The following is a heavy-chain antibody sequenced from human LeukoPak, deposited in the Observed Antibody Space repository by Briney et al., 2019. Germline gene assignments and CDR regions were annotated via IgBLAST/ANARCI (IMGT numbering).Heavy chain of an antibody. V-gene: IGHV3-30-3*01. CDR3: ARDSYTENDCSRTNCYLYH. Sequence: PGRSLRLSCAASGFTFTNYAMHWVRQAPGKGLEWVAVMSYDGSNKYYADSVKGRFTISRDNSKNTLYLQMNSLRTEDTAVYYCARDSYTENDCSRTNCYLYHWGQGTLVTVSA. J-gene: IGHJ4*02. D-gene: IGHD2-2*01. CDR2: MSYDGSNK. CDR1: GFTFTNYA.